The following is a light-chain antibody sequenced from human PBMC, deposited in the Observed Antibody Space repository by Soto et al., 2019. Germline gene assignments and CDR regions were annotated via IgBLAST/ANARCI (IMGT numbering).Light chain of an antibody. CDR1: SSDVGGYNY. V-gene: IGLV2-14*01. CDR2: DVS. Sequence: QSVLTQPASVSGSPGQSITISCTGTSSDVGGYNYVSWYQQHPGKAPKLMISDVSNRPSGVSDRFSGSKSGNTASLTISGLPAEDESDYYCTSYTSGSTPYVFGTGTKLTVL. J-gene: IGLJ1*01. CDR3: TSYTSGSTPYV.